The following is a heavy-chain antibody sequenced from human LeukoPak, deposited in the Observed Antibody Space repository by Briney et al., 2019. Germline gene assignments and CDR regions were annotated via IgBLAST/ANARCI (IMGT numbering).Heavy chain of an antibody. CDR2: INSNSGAR. J-gene: IGHJ4*02. Sequence: ASVKVSCKASGYTFSGYYMHWVRQAPGQGLESMGWINSNSGARNYAPKFQGRVTFSRDSSISTAYMELSSLRSDDTAIYYCARGRGGATTGFDHWGQGTLVTVSS. CDR1: GYTFSGYY. V-gene: IGHV1-2*02. D-gene: IGHD1-26*01. CDR3: ARGRGGATTGFDH.